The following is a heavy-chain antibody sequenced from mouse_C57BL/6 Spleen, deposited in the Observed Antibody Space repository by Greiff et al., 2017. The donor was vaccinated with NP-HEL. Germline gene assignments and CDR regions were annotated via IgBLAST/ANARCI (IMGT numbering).Heavy chain of an antibody. Sequence: VQLQQSGPELVKPGASVKISCKASGYSFTGYYMNWVKQSPEKSLEWIGEINPSTGGTTYNQKFKAKATLTVDKSSSTAYMQLKSLTSEDSAVYYCARSMIYYGYLDYWGQGTTLTVSS. CDR1: GYSFTGYY. J-gene: IGHJ2*01. D-gene: IGHD2-1*01. V-gene: IGHV1-42*01. CDR3: ARSMIYYGYLDY. CDR2: INPSTGGT.